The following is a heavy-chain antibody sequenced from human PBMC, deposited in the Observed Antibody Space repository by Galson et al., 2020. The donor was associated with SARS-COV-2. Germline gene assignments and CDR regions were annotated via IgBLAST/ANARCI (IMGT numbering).Heavy chain of an antibody. CDR1: GFTFSSYA. CDR3: AGGGSGYWYFDL. Sequence: QHGESLKISCAASGFTFSSYAMHWVRPAPGKGLEWVAVISYDGSNKYYADSEKGRFLISRDNSKNTLYLQMNSLRAEDTAVYYCAGGGSGYWYFDLWGRGTLVTVSS. J-gene: IGHJ2*01. V-gene: IGHV3-30*04. CDR2: ISYDGSNK. D-gene: IGHD3-10*01.